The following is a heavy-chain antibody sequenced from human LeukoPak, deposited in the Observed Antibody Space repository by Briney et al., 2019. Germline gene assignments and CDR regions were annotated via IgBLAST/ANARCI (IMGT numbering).Heavy chain of an antibody. CDR3: ARGETAAVDF. J-gene: IGHJ4*02. Sequence: GGSLRLSCAASGFTVSSNYMSWVRQAPGKGLECVSIIYSGGSIYYADSVKGRFTISRDNSKNTLYLQMNSLRADDTSVYYCARGETAAVDFWGQGTLVTVSS. V-gene: IGHV3-66*01. CDR2: IYSGGSI. CDR1: GFTVSSNY. D-gene: IGHD6-13*01.